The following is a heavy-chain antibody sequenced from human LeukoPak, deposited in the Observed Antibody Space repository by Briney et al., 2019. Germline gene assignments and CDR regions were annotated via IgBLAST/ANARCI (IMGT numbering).Heavy chain of an antibody. J-gene: IGHJ3*02. Sequence: ASVKVSCKVSGYTLTELSMHWGRQAPGKGLEWMGGFDPEDGETIYAQKFQGRVTMTEDTSTDTAYMELSSQRSEDTAVYYCATVAAGQYDAFDIWGQGTMVPVSS. V-gene: IGHV1-24*01. CDR1: GYTLTELS. CDR2: FDPEDGET. CDR3: ATVAAGQYDAFDI. D-gene: IGHD6-13*01.